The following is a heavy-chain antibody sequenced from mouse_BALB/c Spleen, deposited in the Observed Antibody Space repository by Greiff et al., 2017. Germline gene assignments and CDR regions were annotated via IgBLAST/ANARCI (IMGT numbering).Heavy chain of an antibody. CDR3: ARLDDDGLDY. D-gene: IGHD1-2*01. CDR1: GYNFTSYW. Sequence: VKLQQPGAELVKPGAPVKLSCKASGYNFTSYWMNWVKQRPGRGLEWIGRIDPSDSETHYKPKFKDKATLTVDTSSSTAYIQLSSLTSKDTAVYYCARLDDDGLDYWGQGTTLTVSA. V-gene: IGHV1-69*02. J-gene: IGHJ2*01. CDR2: IDPSDSET.